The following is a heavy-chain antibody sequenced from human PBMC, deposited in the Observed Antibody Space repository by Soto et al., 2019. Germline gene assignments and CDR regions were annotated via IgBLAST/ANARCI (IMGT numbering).Heavy chain of an antibody. CDR2: IYYSGST. CDR1: GGSISSGGYS. CDR3: AREDSYCPGY. V-gene: IGHV4-31*03. Sequence: QVQLQESGPGLVKPSQTLSLTCTVSGGSISSGGYSWRWIRQHPGKGLEWIGDIYYSGSTYYNPSLKSRVTISVDTSKNQFSLNLSSVTAADTAVYYCAREDSYCPGYWGQGTLVTVSS. D-gene: IGHD2-8*02. J-gene: IGHJ4*02.